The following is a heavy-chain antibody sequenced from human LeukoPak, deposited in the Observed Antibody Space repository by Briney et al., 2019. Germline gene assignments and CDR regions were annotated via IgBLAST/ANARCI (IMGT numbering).Heavy chain of an antibody. D-gene: IGHD5-18*01. CDR3: ARDRYSYEDDAFDI. Sequence: SETLSLTCTVSGGSISSYYWSWIRQPPGKGLEWIGYIYYSGGTNYNPSLKSRVTISVDTSRNQFSLKLSSVTAADTAVYYCARDRYSYEDDAFDIWGQGTMVTVSS. V-gene: IGHV4-59*01. CDR2: IYYSGGT. CDR1: GGSISSYY. J-gene: IGHJ3*02.